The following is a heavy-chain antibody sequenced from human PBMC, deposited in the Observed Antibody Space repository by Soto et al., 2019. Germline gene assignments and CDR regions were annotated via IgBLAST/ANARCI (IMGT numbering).Heavy chain of an antibody. V-gene: IGHV3-11*01. CDR1: GFTFSDYY. CDR2: ISSGAITI. D-gene: IGHD6-6*01. J-gene: IGHJ4*02. CDR3: AGQSSSSSVEF. Sequence: GGSLRLSCAASGFTFSDYYMNWIRQAPGKGLEWVSYISSGAITIYYADSVKGRFTISRDNAKNSLYLQMNSLRAEDTAVYYCAGQSSSSSVEFWGQGTLVTVSS.